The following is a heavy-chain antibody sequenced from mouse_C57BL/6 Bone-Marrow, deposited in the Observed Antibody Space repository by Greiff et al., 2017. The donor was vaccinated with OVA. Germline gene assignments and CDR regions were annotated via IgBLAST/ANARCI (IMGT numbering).Heavy chain of an antibody. V-gene: IGHV12-3*01. CDR2: ITHSGET. Sequence: VKLQESGPGLVKPSQSLFLTCSITGFPITSGYYWIWIRQSPGKPLEWMGYITHSGETFYNPSLQSPSSITRETSKNQFFLQLNSVTTEDTAMYYCAGELAWFAYWGQGTLVTVSA. D-gene: IGHD4-1*01. J-gene: IGHJ3*01. CDR1: GFPITSGYY. CDR3: AGELAWFAY.